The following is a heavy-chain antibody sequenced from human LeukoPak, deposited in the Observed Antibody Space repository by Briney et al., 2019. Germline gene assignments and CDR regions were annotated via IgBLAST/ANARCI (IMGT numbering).Heavy chain of an antibody. CDR3: AREGGIAGGFLFY. CDR1: GGSISSSSYY. V-gene: IGHV4-39*07. CDR2: VYYTGST. D-gene: IGHD3-16*01. J-gene: IGHJ4*02. Sequence: SETLSLTCTVSGGSISSSSYYWGWIRQPPGKGLEWIGSVYYTGSTYYNPSLKSRVTISVDTSKNQFSLKLSSVTAADTAVYYCAREGGIAGGFLFYWGQGTLVTVSS.